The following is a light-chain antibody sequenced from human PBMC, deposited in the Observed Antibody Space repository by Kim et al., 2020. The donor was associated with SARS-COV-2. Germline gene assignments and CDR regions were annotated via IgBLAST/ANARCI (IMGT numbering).Light chain of an antibody. Sequence: DIRLTQSPSSLSASVGDRVTITCRASQSISTWLAWYQQRPGTAPKLLIYKASIRQDGVPSRFSGSGSGTLFTLTISSLQADDFATYYCQQYESPHYTFGQGTKLEI. CDR2: KAS. CDR3: QQYESPHYT. CDR1: QSISTW. V-gene: IGKV1-5*03. J-gene: IGKJ2*01.